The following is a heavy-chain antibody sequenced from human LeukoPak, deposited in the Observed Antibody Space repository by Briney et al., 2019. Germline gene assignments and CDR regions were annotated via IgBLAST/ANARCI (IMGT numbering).Heavy chain of an antibody. CDR1: GGTFSSYA. D-gene: IGHD3-22*01. CDR2: IIPILGIA. V-gene: IGHV1-69*04. J-gene: IGHJ3*02. CDR3: ARGSYPLNYYDSSVRGGDAFDI. Sequence: SVKVSCKASGGTFSSYAISWVRQAPGQGLEWMGRIIPILGIANYAQKFQGRVTITADKSTSTAYMELSSLRSEDTAVYYCARGSYPLNYYDSSVRGGDAFDIWGQGTMVTVSS.